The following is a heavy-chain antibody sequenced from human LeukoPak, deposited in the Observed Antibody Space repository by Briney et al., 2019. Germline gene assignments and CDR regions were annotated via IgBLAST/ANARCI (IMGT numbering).Heavy chain of an antibody. CDR1: GFTFSGYE. V-gene: IGHV3-48*03. J-gene: IGHJ4*02. D-gene: IGHD4-17*01. CDR3: ATAPTEDGDGSSPGY. CDR2: ISNSGRTV. Sequence: GGSLRLSCAASGFTFSGYEMNWVRQAPGKGLEWVSYISNSGRTVYYPDSVRGRFTISRDNAQNSLYLQMNSLRAEDTAVYYCATAPTEDGDGSSPGYWGQGTLVTVSS.